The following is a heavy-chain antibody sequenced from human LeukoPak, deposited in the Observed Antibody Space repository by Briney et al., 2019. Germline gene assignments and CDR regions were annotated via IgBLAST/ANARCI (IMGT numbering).Heavy chain of an antibody. V-gene: IGHV4-34*12. D-gene: IGHD3-3*01. CDR3: ARAISDFWSGYPSGGAFDL. J-gene: IGHJ3*01. CDR1: GGSFSDHY. Sequence: SETLSLTCAVYGGSFSDHYWIWIRQPPGKGLEYIGEIIQSGRINFDPSLKSRVTISLDTSKNQFSLRLSSVTAADTAVYYCARAISDFWSGYPSGGAFDLWGQGTMVTVSS. CDR2: IIQSGRI.